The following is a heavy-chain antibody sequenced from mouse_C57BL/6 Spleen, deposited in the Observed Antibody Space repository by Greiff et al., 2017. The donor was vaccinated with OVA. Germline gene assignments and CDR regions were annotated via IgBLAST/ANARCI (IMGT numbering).Heavy chain of an antibody. D-gene: IGHD1-1*01. V-gene: IGHV6-6*01. J-gene: IGHJ2*01. CDR3: TRDTTVVGPFDY. Sequence: EVKLQESGGGLVQPGGSMKLSCAASGFTFSDAWMDWVRQSPEKGLEWVAEIRNKANNHATYYAESVKGRFTISRDDSKSSVYLQMNSLRAEDTGIYYCTRDTTVVGPFDYWGQGTTLTVSS. CDR1: GFTFSDAW. CDR2: IRNKANNHAT.